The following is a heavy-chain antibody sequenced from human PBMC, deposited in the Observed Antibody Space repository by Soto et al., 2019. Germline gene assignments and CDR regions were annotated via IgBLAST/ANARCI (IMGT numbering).Heavy chain of an antibody. Sequence: QVQLVESGGGVVQPGRSLRLSCAASGFTFRTYAMHWVRQAPGKGLEWVAVISYDGSNKKYADSVKGRFTISRDNSKSTLDLQMDSLRPEATAIYYCARAHYYDSSGYYSPSGYYFDDWGQGTLVTVSS. CDR1: GFTFRTYA. V-gene: IGHV3-30-3*01. D-gene: IGHD3-22*01. CDR3: ARAHYYDSSGYYSPSGYYFDD. CDR2: ISYDGSNK. J-gene: IGHJ4*02.